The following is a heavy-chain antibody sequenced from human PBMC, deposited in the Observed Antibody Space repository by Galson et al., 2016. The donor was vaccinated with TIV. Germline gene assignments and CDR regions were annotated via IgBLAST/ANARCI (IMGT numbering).Heavy chain of an antibody. CDR3: AKDRNTALDTYYYYYGTDV. CDR1: GGSFSTHT. D-gene: IGHD5-18*01. Sequence: SVKVSCKASGGSFSTHTFNWVRQAPGQGLEWMGGIVPLFRTTNYAQKFQGRVTFTADESSSTAYMEVSRLTSDDTAVYYCAKDRNTALDTYYYYYGTDVWGQGTTVTVSS. J-gene: IGHJ6*02. CDR2: IVPLFRTT. V-gene: IGHV1-69*13.